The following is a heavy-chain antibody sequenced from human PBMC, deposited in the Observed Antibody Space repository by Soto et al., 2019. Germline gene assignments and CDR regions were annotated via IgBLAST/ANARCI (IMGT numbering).Heavy chain of an antibody. Sequence: RASVKVSCKASGYTFTSYGISWVRQAPGQGLEWMGWISAYNGNTNYAQKLQGRVTMTTDTSTSTAYMELRSLRSDDTAVYYCARVVTPGIAAAGKANWFDPWGQGTLVTVSS. CDR2: ISAYNGNT. CDR3: ARVVTPGIAAAGKANWFDP. CDR1: GYTFTSYG. D-gene: IGHD6-13*01. V-gene: IGHV1-18*04. J-gene: IGHJ5*02.